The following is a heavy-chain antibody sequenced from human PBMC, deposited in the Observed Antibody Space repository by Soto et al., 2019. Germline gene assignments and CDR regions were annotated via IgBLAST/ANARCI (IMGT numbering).Heavy chain of an antibody. CDR1: GGSISSGCYY. D-gene: IGHD2-15*01. V-gene: IGHV4-61*01. CDR3: ASVVVVAATKTQDLTVLDY. Sequence: SETLSLTCTVSGGSISSGCYYWSWIRQHPGKGLEWIGYIYYSGSTNYNPSLKSRVTISIDRSKNQFSLRLSSVTAADTAVYYCASVVVVAATKTQDLTVLDYWGQGTLVTVSS. CDR2: IYYSGST. J-gene: IGHJ4*02.